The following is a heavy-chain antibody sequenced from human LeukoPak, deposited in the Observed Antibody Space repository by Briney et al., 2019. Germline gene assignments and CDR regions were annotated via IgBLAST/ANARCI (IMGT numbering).Heavy chain of an antibody. D-gene: IGHD3-3*01. CDR1: GFTFDDYA. Sequence: PGGSLRLSRAASGFTFDDYAMHWVRQAPGKGLEWVSGISWNSGSIGYADSVKGRFTISRDNAKNSLYLQMNSLRAEDTALYYCAKDRGRGYDFWSGYYVRPFDYWGQGTLVTVSS. CDR2: ISWNSGSI. CDR3: AKDRGRGYDFWSGYYVRPFDY. J-gene: IGHJ4*02. V-gene: IGHV3-9*01.